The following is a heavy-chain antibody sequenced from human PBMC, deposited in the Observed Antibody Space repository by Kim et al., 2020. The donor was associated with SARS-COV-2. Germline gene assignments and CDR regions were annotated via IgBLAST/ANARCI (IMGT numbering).Heavy chain of an antibody. D-gene: IGHD3-10*01. Sequence: ADSVQRRVTISRDYAKNSLYLQMNSLRAEDTAVYYCARARGGYYYYGMDVWGQGTTVTVSS. J-gene: IGHJ6*02. V-gene: IGHV3-11*04. CDR3: ARARGGYYYYGMDV.